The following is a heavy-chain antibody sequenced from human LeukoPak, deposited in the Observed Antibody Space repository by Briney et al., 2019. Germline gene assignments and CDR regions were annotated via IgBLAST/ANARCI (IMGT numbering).Heavy chain of an antibody. CDR1: GFTFYDYA. Sequence: PGGSLRLSCAASGFTFYDYAMHWVRHAPGKGLEWVSLISWDGGSTYYADSVKGRFTISRDNSKNSLYLQMNSLRAEDTALYYCAKDIGITMVRGVIINGMDVWGKGTTVTVSS. V-gene: IGHV3-43D*04. CDR2: ISWDGGST. J-gene: IGHJ6*04. CDR3: AKDIGITMVRGVIINGMDV. D-gene: IGHD3-10*01.